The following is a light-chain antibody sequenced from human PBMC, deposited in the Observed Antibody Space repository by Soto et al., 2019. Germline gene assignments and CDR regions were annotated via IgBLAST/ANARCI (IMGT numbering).Light chain of an antibody. J-gene: IGLJ2*01. CDR3: SIYAGGNSVI. CDR1: SSDVGSYFY. V-gene: IGLV2-8*01. CDR2: EVT. Sequence: QSALTQPPSASGSPGQSVTISCAGTSSDVGSYFYVSWYQQHPGKAPKLMIYEVTKRSSGVPDRFSGSKSGNTASLTVSGLQVDDEADYFCSIYAGGNSVIFGGGTKLTVL.